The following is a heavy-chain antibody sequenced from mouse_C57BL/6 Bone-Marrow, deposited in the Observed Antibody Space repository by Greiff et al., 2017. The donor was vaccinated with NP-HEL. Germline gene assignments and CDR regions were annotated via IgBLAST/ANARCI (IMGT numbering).Heavy chain of an antibody. CDR2: INPNYGTT. CDR3: ARRGTGTDYYAMDY. V-gene: IGHV1-39*01. CDR1: GYSFTDYN. D-gene: IGHD4-1*01. J-gene: IGHJ4*01. Sequence: EVKLVESGPELVKPGASVKISCKASGYSFTDYNMNWVKQSNGKSLEWIGVINPNYGTTSYNQKFKGKATLTVDQSSSTAYTQLNSLTSEDSAVYYCARRGTGTDYYAMDYWGQGTSVTVSS.